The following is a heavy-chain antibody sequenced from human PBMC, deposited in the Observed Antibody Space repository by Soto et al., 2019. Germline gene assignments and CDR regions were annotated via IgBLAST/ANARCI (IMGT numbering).Heavy chain of an antibody. Sequence: SVKVSCKTSGGSFSNYAFSWVRQAPGQGLEWMGAIIPMFGTPNYAQMFQGRVSITADESTNTAYMEVTSLRSDDSAVYFCARGDTVTRDYFYGMDVWGQGTTVTV. CDR3: ARGDTVTRDYFYGMDV. V-gene: IGHV1-69*13. CDR1: GGSFSNYA. J-gene: IGHJ6*02. D-gene: IGHD4-4*01. CDR2: IIPMFGTP.